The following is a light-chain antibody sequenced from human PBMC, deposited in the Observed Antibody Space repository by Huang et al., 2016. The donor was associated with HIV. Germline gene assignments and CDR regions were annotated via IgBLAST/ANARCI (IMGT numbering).Light chain of an antibody. CDR3: QQYDNWPLT. CDR2: ATS. J-gene: IGKJ4*01. V-gene: IGKV3D-15*01. CDR1: QSLSGN. Sequence: EIVMTQSPATLSVSPGETVALSCRASQSLSGNLAWYQHKPGQTPRLLIYATSIRAAGVPGRFSGSGSGAEFTLTISSLQSEDFAVYYCQQYDNWPLTFGGGTKVQIK.